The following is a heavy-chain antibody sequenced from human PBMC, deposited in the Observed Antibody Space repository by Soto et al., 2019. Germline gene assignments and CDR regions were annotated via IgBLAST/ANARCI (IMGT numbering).Heavy chain of an antibody. CDR3: ARDHTLGYCSSTSCYNWFDP. V-gene: IGHV6-1*01. CDR2: TYYRSKWYN. J-gene: IGHJ5*02. CDR1: GDSVSSNSAA. Sequence: SQTLSLTCVISGDSVSSNSAAWNWIRQSPSRGLEWLGRTYYRSKWYNDYAVSVKSRITINPDTSKNQFSLQLNSVTPEDTAVYYCARDHTLGYCSSTSCYNWFDPWGQGTLVTVSS. D-gene: IGHD2-2*01.